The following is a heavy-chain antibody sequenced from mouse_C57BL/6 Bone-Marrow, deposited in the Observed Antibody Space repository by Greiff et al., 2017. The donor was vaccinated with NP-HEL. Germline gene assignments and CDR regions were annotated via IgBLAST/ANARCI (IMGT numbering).Heavy chain of an antibody. D-gene: IGHD2-4*01. CDR1: GYTFTSYW. CDR2: IYPGSGST. J-gene: IGHJ2*01. CDR3: ARIYDYDRYFDY. V-gene: IGHV1-55*01. Sequence: QVQLKQPGAELVKPGASVKMSCKASGYTFTSYWITWVKQRPGQGLEWIGDIYPGSGSTNYNEKFKSKATLTVDTSSSTAYMQLSSLTSEDAAVYYCARIYDYDRYFDYWGQGTTLTVSS.